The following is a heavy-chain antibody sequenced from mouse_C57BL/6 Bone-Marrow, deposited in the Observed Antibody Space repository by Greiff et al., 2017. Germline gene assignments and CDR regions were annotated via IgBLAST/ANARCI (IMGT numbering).Heavy chain of an antibody. Sequence: VKQRPGQGLVWIGMIHPNSGSTNYNEKFKSKATLTVDKSSSTAYMQLSSLTSEDSAVYYCARSVVFAYWGQGTLVTVSA. CDR2: IHPNSGST. V-gene: IGHV1-64*01. CDR3: ARSVVFAY. J-gene: IGHJ3*01.